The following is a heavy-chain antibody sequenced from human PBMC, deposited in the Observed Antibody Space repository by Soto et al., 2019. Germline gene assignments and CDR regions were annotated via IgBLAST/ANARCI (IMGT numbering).Heavy chain of an antibody. CDR2: IWYDGSNK. D-gene: IGHD3-10*01. CDR1: GFTFSSYG. CDR3: AREGVLLWFGEPLRWFDP. J-gene: IGHJ5*02. Sequence: QVQLVESGGGVVQPGRSLRLSCAASGFTFSSYGMHWVRQAPGKGLEWVAVIWYDGSNKYYADSVKGRFTISRDNSKNTLYLQMNSLRAEDTAVYYCAREGVLLWFGEPLRWFDPWGQGTLVTVSS. V-gene: IGHV3-33*01.